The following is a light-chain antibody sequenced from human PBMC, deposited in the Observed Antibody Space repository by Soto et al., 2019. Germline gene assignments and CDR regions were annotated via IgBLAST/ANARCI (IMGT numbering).Light chain of an antibody. CDR3: QSYDSSLSGWV. CDR1: SSNIGARYD. J-gene: IGLJ3*02. Sequence: QSVLTQPPSVSGAPGQRVTISCTGSSSNIGARYDVHWYQQLPGTAPKLLIFGNSNRPSGVPDRFSGSKSGTSASLAITGLQAEDEAGYYCQSYDSSLSGWVFGGGTQLTVL. CDR2: GNS. V-gene: IGLV1-40*01.